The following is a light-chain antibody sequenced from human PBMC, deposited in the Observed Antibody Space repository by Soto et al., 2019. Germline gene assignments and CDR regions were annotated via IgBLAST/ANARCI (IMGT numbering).Light chain of an antibody. CDR3: QQYGNSPLT. Sequence: LVLTQSPGTLSLSPGSRSPLSFRASQSVSSNFAWYQQKPGQAPRLLIYGASSRATGIPDRFSGSGSGTDFTLTISRLEPEDFAVYYCQQYGNSPLTFGRGTKVDIK. CDR2: GAS. J-gene: IGKJ4*01. CDR1: QSVSSN. V-gene: IGKV3-20*01.